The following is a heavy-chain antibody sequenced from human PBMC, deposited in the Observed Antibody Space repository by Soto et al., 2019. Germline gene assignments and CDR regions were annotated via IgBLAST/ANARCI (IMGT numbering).Heavy chain of an antibody. Sequence: PGGSLRLSCAASGFTFSDYYMSWIRQAPGKGLEWVSYISSSSYTNYADSVKGRFTISRDNAKNSLYLQMNSLRAEDTAVYYCAKDFGYNYGYDAFDIWGQGTMVTVSS. J-gene: IGHJ3*02. CDR2: ISSSSYT. D-gene: IGHD5-18*01. CDR1: GFTFSDYY. CDR3: AKDFGYNYGYDAFDI. V-gene: IGHV3-11*05.